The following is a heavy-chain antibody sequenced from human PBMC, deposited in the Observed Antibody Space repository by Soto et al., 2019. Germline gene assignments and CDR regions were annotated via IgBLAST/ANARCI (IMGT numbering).Heavy chain of an antibody. Sequence: SETLSLTCTVSGGSISGYYWSWIRQSPGKGLEWIGYIHYSGSTNYNPSLKSRVTISVDTSKNQLSPKLSSVTAADTAVYYCARGSAAGTKSPFDYWGQGTLVTVS. CDR2: IHYSGST. V-gene: IGHV4-59*01. CDR1: GGSISGYY. D-gene: IGHD6-13*01. CDR3: ARGSAAGTKSPFDY. J-gene: IGHJ4*02.